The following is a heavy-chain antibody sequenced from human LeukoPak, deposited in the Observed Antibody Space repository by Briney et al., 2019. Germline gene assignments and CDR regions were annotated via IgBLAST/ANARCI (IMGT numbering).Heavy chain of an antibody. J-gene: IGHJ5*02. CDR2: INPSGGST. CDR1: GYTFTSYY. D-gene: IGHD3-16*01. CDR3: AREYYDYVWGSFSTNWFDP. Sequence: VASVKVSCKASGYTFTSYYMHWVRQAPGQGLEWMGIINPSGGSTTYAQKFQGRVTMTRGTSTSTVYMELSSLRSEDTAVYYCAREYYDYVWGSFSTNWFDPWGQGTLVTVSS. V-gene: IGHV1-46*01.